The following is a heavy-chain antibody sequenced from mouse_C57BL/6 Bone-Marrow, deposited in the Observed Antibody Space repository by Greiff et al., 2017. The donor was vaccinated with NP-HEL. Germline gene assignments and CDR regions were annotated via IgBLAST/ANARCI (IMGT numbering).Heavy chain of an antibody. J-gene: IGHJ1*03. V-gene: IGHV7-1*01. CDR3: ARDSYYYGSDWYFDV. CDR1: GFTFSDFY. D-gene: IGHD1-1*01. CDR2: RRNKANDYTT. Sequence: EVKVVESGGGLVQSGRSLRLSCATSGFTFSDFYMEWVRQAPGKGLEWIAARRNKANDYTTEYSASVKGRFIVSRDTSQSILYLQMNALRAEDTAIYYCARDSYYYGSDWYFDVWGTGTTVTVSS.